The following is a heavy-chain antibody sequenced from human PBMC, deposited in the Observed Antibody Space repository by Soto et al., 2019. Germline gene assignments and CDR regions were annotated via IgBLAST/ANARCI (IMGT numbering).Heavy chain of an antibody. Sequence: QVQLQESGPGLVKPSGTLSLTCAVSGGSISSTNWWSWVRQPPGKGLEWIGEIYHSGNTNYNPSLKSRVTRSVGKSKIQFSLKLSSVTAADTAVYFCARIAAAGTRFDYWGQGTLVTVSS. D-gene: IGHD6-13*01. CDR3: ARIAAAGTRFDY. CDR1: GGSISSTNW. J-gene: IGHJ4*02. V-gene: IGHV4-4*02. CDR2: IYHSGNT.